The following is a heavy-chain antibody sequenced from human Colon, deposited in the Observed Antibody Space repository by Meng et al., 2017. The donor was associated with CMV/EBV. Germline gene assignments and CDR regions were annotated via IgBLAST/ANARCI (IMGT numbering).Heavy chain of an antibody. V-gene: IGHV3-7*01. CDR3: VKGEQRLLHVDP. CDR2: INEDGRTI. CDR1: GFTFSNYW. Sequence: GESLKISCVASGFTFSNYWMSWVRQAPGKGLEWVANINEDGRTIYFVDSLKGRFTISRDNAKNSLYLQMNSLGAEDTAVYYCVKGEQRLLHVDPWGQGTLVTVSS. D-gene: IGHD1-26*01. J-gene: IGHJ5*02.